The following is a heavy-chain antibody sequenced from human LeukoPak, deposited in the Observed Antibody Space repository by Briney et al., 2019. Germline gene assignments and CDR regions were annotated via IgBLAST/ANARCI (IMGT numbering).Heavy chain of an antibody. Sequence: SGTLSLTCTVSGGSISSYYWSWIRQPPGKGLEWIGYIYYSGSTNYNPSLKSRVTISVDTSKNQFSLKLSSVTAADTAVYYCARIGSSWNQIDYWGQGTLVTVSS. CDR2: IYYSGST. CDR3: ARIGSSWNQIDY. V-gene: IGHV4-59*01. J-gene: IGHJ4*02. CDR1: GGSISSYY. D-gene: IGHD6-13*01.